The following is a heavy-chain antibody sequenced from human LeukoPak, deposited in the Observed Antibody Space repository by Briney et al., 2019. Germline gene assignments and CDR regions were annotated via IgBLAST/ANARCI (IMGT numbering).Heavy chain of an antibody. CDR1: GFSLSTSGLG. D-gene: IGHD6-6*01. CDR3: AHVSTIAGRFGH. V-gene: IGHV2-5*02. J-gene: IGHJ4*02. CDR2: IYWDDDK. Sequence: ESGPTLVKPTQTPTLTCTISGFSLSTSGLGGGWIRQLPGKALEWLALIYWDDDKRYSPSLESRLPITKTTSKTQVVLTMTNMDPVDTATYYCAHVSTIAGRFGHWGQGTMVTVSS.